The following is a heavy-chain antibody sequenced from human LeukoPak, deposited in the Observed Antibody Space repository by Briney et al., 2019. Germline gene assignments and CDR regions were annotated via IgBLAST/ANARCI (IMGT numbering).Heavy chain of an antibody. Sequence: GGSLRLSCAASGFTFSDYYMSWIRQAPGKGLEWVANIKQDGSEKYYVDSVKGRFTISRDNAKNSLYLQMNSLRAEDTAVYYCAREGYYDFWSGYKYNWFDPWGQGTLVTVSS. CDR1: GFTFSDYY. J-gene: IGHJ5*02. D-gene: IGHD3-3*01. CDR3: AREGYYDFWSGYKYNWFDP. V-gene: IGHV3-7*01. CDR2: IKQDGSEK.